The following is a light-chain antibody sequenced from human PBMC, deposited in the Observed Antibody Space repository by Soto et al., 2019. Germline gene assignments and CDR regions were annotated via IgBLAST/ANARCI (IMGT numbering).Light chain of an antibody. CDR1: QSVSNSY. CDR3: QQYGSSPHV. Sequence: EIVLTQSPATLSLSPGERVTLSCGASQSVSNSYLAWYQQKPGLAPRVLIYDASSRTTGIPDRFSGSGSGTDFTLTISRLEPEDFAVYYCQQYGSSPHVFGGGTKVEIK. V-gene: IGKV3D-20*01. J-gene: IGKJ4*01. CDR2: DAS.